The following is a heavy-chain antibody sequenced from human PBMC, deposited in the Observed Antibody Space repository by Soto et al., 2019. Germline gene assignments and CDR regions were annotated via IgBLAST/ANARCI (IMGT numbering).Heavy chain of an antibody. Sequence: EVQLSQSGGGLVQPGWSLRLSCAASGFTFISSAMTWVRQTPGKWLEWVSGISGSGVITYYADSAKGRCTISRDNSQNTLYIAMMSLRAEATALYYCANGSLADCYSDSDHCSQGALGTVSS. CDR1: GFTFISSA. CDR2: ISGSGVIT. J-gene: IGHJ4*02. CDR3: ANGSLADCYSDSDH. D-gene: IGHD2-21*02. V-gene: IGHV3-23*01.